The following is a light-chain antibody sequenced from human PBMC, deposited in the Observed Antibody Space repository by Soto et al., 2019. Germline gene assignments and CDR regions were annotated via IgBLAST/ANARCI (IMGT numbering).Light chain of an antibody. V-gene: IGKV3-11*01. CDR2: DAS. J-gene: IGKJ2*01. CDR3: QQHNFWPYT. Sequence: EIVLTQSPATLSLSPGERATLSCRASQSIINYVAWYQQKPGQAPRLLVYDASNRAAGVPARISGSGSGTDFTLTISSLEPEDFAVYYCQQHNFWPYTFGQGTKLETK. CDR1: QSIINY.